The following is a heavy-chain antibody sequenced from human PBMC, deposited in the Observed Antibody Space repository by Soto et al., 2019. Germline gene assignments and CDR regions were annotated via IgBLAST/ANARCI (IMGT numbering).Heavy chain of an antibody. D-gene: IGHD3-3*01. J-gene: IGHJ4*02. CDR1: GFTFSSYG. V-gene: IGHV3-30*18. CDR3: AKQRTVFWSGYYSIDY. CDR2: ISYDGSNK. Sequence: PGGSLRLSCAASGFTFSSYGMHWVRQAPGKGLEWVAVISYDGSNKYYADSVKGRFTISRDNSKNTLYLQMNSLRAEDTAVYYCAKQRTVFWSGYYSIDYWGQGTLVTVSS.